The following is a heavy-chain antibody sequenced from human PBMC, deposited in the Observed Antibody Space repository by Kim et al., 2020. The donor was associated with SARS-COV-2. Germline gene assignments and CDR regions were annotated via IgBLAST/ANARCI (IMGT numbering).Heavy chain of an antibody. CDR3: ARHGDIHPGRSFDY. J-gene: IGHJ4*02. V-gene: IGHV5-51*01. Sequence: SPSFQGQVTISADKSISTAYLQWSSLKASDTAMYYCARHGDIHPGRSFDYWGQGTLVTVSS. D-gene: IGHD1-26*01.